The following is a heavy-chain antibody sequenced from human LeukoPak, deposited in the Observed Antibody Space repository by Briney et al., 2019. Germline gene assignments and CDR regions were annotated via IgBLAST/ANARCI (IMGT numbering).Heavy chain of an antibody. CDR2: ISGSGGST. V-gene: IGHV3-23*01. CDR3: AKDHTYCSGGSCYLDY. D-gene: IGHD2-15*01. J-gene: IGHJ4*02. Sequence: GGSLRLSCAASGFTFSSYAMSWVRQAPGKGLEWVSAISGSGGSTYYADSVKGRFTISRDNSKNTLYLQMNSLGAEDTAVYYCAKDHTYCSGGSCYLDYWGQGTLVTVSS. CDR1: GFTFSSYA.